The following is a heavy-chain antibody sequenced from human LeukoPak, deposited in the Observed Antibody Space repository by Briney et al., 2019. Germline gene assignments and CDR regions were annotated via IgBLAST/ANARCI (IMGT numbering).Heavy chain of an antibody. D-gene: IGHD5-12*01. CDR2: IYYSGST. CDR1: GGSISSGGYY. J-gene: IGHJ3*02. CDR3: ARSAMGGYSKLDAFDI. Sequence: SQTLSLNCTVSGGSISSGGYYWSWIRQHPGKGLEWIGYIYYSGSTYYNPSLKSRVTISVDTSKNQFSLKLSSVTAADTAVYYCARSAMGGYSKLDAFDIWGQGTMVTVSS. V-gene: IGHV4-31*03.